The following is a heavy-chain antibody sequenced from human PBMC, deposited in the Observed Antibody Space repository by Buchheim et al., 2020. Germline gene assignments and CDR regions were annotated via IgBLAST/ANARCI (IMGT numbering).Heavy chain of an antibody. CDR2: IQTSGST. J-gene: IGHJ4*02. V-gene: IGHV4-4*07. D-gene: IGHD3-3*01. Sequence: QVQLQESGLGLVKPSETLSLTCTVSGGSISNYYWGWSRQPAGKGLEWLGRIQTSGSTNYNPSLGSRVTMSVDTSENQSSLKLSSVTAADTAVYYCARGVRSFWSGYYTRYYFDYWGQGTL. CDR1: GGSISNYY. CDR3: ARGVRSFWSGYYTRYYFDY.